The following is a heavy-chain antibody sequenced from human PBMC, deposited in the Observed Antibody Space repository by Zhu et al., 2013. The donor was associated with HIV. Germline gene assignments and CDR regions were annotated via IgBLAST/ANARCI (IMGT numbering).Heavy chain of an antibody. CDR1: GGTFSSYA. D-gene: IGHD3-22*01. CDR2: IIPIFGTA. Sequence: QVQLVQSGAEVKKPGSSVKVSCKASGGTFSSYAISWVRQAPGQGLEWMGGIIPIFGTANYAQKFQGRVTITADESTSTAYMELSSLRSEDTAVYYCARERGNSYYDSSVEMVFDYWGQGTLVTVSS. J-gene: IGHJ4*02. CDR3: ARERGNSYYDSSVEMVFDY. V-gene: IGHV1-69*01.